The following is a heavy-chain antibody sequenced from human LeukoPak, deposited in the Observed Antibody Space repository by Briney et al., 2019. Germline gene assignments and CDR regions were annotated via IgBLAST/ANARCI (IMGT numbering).Heavy chain of an antibody. D-gene: IGHD6-19*01. J-gene: IGHJ4*02. V-gene: IGHV3-9*01. CDR3: AKGRLPVAPLIDY. Sequence: PGRSLRLSCAASGFTFDDYAMHWARQAPGKGLEWVSGISWNSGSIGYADSVKGRFTISRDNAKNSLYLQMNSLRAEDTALYYCAKGRLPVAPLIDYWGQGTLVTVSS. CDR2: ISWNSGSI. CDR1: GFTFDDYA.